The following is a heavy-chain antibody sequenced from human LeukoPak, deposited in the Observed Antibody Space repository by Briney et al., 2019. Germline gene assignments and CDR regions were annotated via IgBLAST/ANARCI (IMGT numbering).Heavy chain of an antibody. CDR3: ARGCLKQRRADIDY. D-gene: IGHD6-25*01. Sequence: ASVKVSCKASGYTFTSYDINWVRQATGQGLEWIGWMNPNSGNTGYAQKFQGRVTMTRNTSITTAYMELSSLRSEDTAVYYCARGCLKQRRADIDYWGQGTLVTVSS. CDR1: GYTFTSYD. V-gene: IGHV1-8*01. CDR2: MNPNSGNT. J-gene: IGHJ4*02.